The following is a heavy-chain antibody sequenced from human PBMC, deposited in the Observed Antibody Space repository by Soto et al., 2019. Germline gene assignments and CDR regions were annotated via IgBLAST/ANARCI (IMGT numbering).Heavy chain of an antibody. CDR2: ISYDGSNK. CDR1: GFTFSSYG. V-gene: IGHV3-30*18. J-gene: IGHJ6*02. CDR3: AKDRGRWLQLYYYGMDV. Sequence: PWGSLRLSCAASGFTFSSYGMHWVRQAPGKGLEWVAVISYDGSNKYYADSVKGRFTISRDNSKNTLYLQMNSLRAEDTAVYYCAKDRGRWLQLYYYGMDVWGQGTTVTV. D-gene: IGHD5-12*01.